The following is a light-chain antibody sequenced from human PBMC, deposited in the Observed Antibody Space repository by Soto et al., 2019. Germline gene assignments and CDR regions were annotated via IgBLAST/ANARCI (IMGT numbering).Light chain of an antibody. J-gene: IGKJ5*01. CDR1: QSVSSY. Sequence: EIVLTQSPAALSFSPGEGSTVSLRASQSVSSYLAWYQQKPGQAPRLLIYDASNRATGIPARFSGSGSGTDFTLTINSLQPEDFATYYCQQLHSYPFTFGQGTRLEIK. CDR2: DAS. CDR3: QQLHSYPFT. V-gene: IGKV3-11*01.